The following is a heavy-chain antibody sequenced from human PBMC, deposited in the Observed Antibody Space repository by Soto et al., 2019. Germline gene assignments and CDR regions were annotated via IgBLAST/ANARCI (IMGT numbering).Heavy chain of an antibody. Sequence: SETRSLTCAVYGGSFSGYYWSWIRQPPGKGLEWIGEINHSGSTNYNPSLKSRVTISVDTSKNQFSLKLSSVTAADTAVYYCARELPYGDYLRTYYYYYMDVWGKGTTVTSP. CDR3: ARELPYGDYLRTYYYYYMDV. D-gene: IGHD4-17*01. CDR1: GGSFSGYY. CDR2: INHSGST. V-gene: IGHV4-34*01. J-gene: IGHJ6*03.